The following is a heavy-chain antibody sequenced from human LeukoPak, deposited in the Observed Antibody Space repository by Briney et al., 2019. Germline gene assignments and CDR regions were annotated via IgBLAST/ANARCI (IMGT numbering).Heavy chain of an antibody. Sequence: SETLSLTCTVSGGSVMSYYWSWIRQPPGKGLEWIGEINHSGSTNYNPSLKSRVTISVDTSKNQFSLKLSSVTAADTAVYYCARGSYREATPRATYYMDVWGKGTTVTVSS. CDR2: INHSGST. D-gene: IGHD5-12*01. V-gene: IGHV4-34*01. J-gene: IGHJ6*03. CDR1: GGSVMSYY. CDR3: ARGSYREATPRATYYMDV.